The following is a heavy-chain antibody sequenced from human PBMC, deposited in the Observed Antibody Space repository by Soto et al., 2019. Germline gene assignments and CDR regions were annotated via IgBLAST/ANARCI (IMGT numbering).Heavy chain of an antibody. Sequence: PGGSLRLSCEASGFTFSNYGTHWVRQAPGKGLEWVAVIWSDGNNKYYADSVKGRFTISRDNSKKTLYLQMNSLRAEDTAVYYCARVFDTYYFDSWGQGNMVTVSS. V-gene: IGHV3-33*08. D-gene: IGHD3-9*01. CDR2: IWSDGNNK. CDR3: ARVFDTYYFDS. J-gene: IGHJ4*02. CDR1: GFTFSNYG.